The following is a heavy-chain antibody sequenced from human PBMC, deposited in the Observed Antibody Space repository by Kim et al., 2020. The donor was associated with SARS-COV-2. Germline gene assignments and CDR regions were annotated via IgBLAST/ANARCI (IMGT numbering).Heavy chain of an antibody. D-gene: IGHD3-3*01. J-gene: IGHJ5*02. Sequence: PSLKSRVTISVDTSKNQFSLKLSSVTAADTAVYYCARQDWSGYPYNWFDPWGQGTLVTVSS. CDR3: ARQDWSGYPYNWFDP. V-gene: IGHV4-31*02.